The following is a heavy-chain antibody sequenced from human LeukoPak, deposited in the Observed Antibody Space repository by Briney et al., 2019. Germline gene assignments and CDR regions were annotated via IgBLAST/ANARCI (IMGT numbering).Heavy chain of an antibody. CDR2: INSDGSST. J-gene: IGHJ4*02. Sequence: GGSLRLSCAASGFTFSSYWMHWVRQAPGKGLVWVSRINSDGSSTSYADSVKGRFTISRDNAKNTLYLQMNSLRAEDTAVYYCASLVIAIPNDYWGQGTLVTASS. D-gene: IGHD2-21*01. CDR3: ASLVIAIPNDY. V-gene: IGHV3-74*01. CDR1: GFTFSSYW.